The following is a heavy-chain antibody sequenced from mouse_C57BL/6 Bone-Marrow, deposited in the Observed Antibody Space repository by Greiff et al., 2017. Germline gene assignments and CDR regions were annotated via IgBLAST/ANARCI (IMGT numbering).Heavy chain of an antibody. CDR2: ISYDGSN. D-gene: IGHD2-3*01. J-gene: IGHJ4*01. CDR1: GYSITSGYY. Sequence: ESGPGLVKPSQSLSLTCSVTGYSITSGYYWNWIRQFPGNKLEWMGYISYDGSNNYNPSLKNRISITRDTSKNQFFLKLNSVTTEDTATYYCADGYFAYYAMDYWGQGTSVTVSS. V-gene: IGHV3-6*01. CDR3: ADGYFAYYAMDY.